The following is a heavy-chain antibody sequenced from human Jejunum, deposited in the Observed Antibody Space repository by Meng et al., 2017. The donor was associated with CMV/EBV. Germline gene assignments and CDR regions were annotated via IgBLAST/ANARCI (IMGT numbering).Heavy chain of an antibody. D-gene: IGHD2-15*01. CDR2: IYSGGSST. Sequence: YTCSNYAMRWVRQDRGKELEWVSMIYSGGSSTDYADAVKGRFTIYRDDSKNTLYLQMNSLRAEDTALYYCAKGPLGYCSGGYCYFDYWGQGTLVTVSS. CDR3: AKGPLGYCSGGYCYFDY. CDR1: YTCSNYA. J-gene: IGHJ4*02. V-gene: IGHV3-23*03.